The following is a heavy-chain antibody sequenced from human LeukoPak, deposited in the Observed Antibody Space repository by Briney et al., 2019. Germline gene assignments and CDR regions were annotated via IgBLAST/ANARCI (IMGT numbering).Heavy chain of an antibody. D-gene: IGHD2-21*02. Sequence: GGSLRLSCAASGFTVSNNRLSWVRQAPGMGLEWVSTIYSDGNTYYPDSVKGRFTISRDNSKNTLYLQMNSLRAEDTAVYYCARALTAAYYFDYWGQGTLVTVSS. J-gene: IGHJ4*02. CDR1: GFTVSNNR. CDR2: IYSDGNT. CDR3: ARALTAAYYFDY. V-gene: IGHV3-53*01.